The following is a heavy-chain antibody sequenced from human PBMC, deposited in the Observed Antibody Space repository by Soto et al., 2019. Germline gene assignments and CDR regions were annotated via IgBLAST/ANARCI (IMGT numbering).Heavy chain of an antibody. J-gene: IGHJ5*02. D-gene: IGHD6-13*01. Sequence: GASVKVSCKASAYTFTSYDSNWVRQATGQGLEWMGWMNPNSGNTGYAQKFQGRVTMTRNTSISTAYMELSSLRSEDTAVYYCARGGLDSSSWYDSNWFDPWGQGTLVTVSS. CDR2: MNPNSGNT. CDR1: AYTFTSYD. V-gene: IGHV1-8*01. CDR3: ARGGLDSSSWYDSNWFDP.